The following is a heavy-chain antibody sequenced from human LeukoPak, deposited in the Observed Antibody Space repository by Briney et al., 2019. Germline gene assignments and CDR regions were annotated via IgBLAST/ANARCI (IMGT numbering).Heavy chain of an antibody. CDR3: ARDPALEGTEDYRDFGGVESVDAFDV. Sequence: SVKVSCKAPGGTFSSYALSWMRQAPGQGLEWMGRVIPMFDVTDYAQKFQGRVTITADTSTGTAYMELSSLTSDDTAMYYCARDPALEGTEDYRDFGGVESVDAFDVWGQGTMVTVFS. CDR2: VIPMFDVT. J-gene: IGHJ3*01. V-gene: IGHV1-69*10. CDR1: GGTFSSYA. D-gene: IGHD4-23*01.